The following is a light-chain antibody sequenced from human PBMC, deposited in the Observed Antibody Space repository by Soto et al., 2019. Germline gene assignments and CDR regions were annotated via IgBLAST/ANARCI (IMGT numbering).Light chain of an antibody. CDR2: DVT. CDR3: SSFTSSMTNV. J-gene: IGLJ1*01. Sequence: LTQPASGAWAPWRSLPHPRTRTTSDVGGYNSVSWYPQHPGKAPKLILYDVTDRPSGVSYRFSGSKSGNTASLTISGLQAADEADYFCSSFTSSMTNVFGSGTKVTVL. V-gene: IGLV2-14*01. CDR1: TSDVGGYNS.